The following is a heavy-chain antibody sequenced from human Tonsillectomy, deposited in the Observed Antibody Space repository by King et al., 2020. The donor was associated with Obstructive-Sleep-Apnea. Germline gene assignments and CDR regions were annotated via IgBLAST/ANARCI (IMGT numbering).Heavy chain of an antibody. V-gene: IGHV3-66*01. CDR3: STVGLHGVYDHFFREYYFDY. D-gene: IGHD5/OR15-5a*01. CDR2: IYSGGST. J-gene: IGHJ4*02. Sequence: VQLVESGGGLVQPGGSLRLSCAASGFTVSSKYMSWVRQVPGKGLEWVSVIYSGGSTYYADSVKGRFTLSRDNSKNTLYLQMNSLRAVDTALYFCSTVGLHGVYDHFFREYYFDYWGQGTRVTVSS. CDR1: GFTVSSKY.